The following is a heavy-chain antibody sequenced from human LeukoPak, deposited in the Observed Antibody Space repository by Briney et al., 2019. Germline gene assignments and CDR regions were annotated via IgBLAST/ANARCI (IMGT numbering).Heavy chain of an antibody. Sequence: GGSLRLSCVASGFKFSTYWMSWVRQAPGKGLEWVANIKQDGSDKYYVDSVKGRFTLSRDNTKNSLYLQMNSLRAEDTAVYYCASYILSGYYNGHDAFDIWGQGTMVIVSS. CDR2: IKQDGSDK. CDR1: GFKFSTYW. J-gene: IGHJ3*02. V-gene: IGHV3-7*01. CDR3: ASYILSGYYNGHDAFDI. D-gene: IGHD3-9*01.